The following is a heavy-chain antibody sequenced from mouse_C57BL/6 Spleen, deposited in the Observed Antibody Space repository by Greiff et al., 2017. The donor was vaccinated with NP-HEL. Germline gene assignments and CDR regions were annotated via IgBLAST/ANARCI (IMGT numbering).Heavy chain of an antibody. CDR3: AIGLGWFAY. Sequence: EVQLQQSGPELVKPGASVKISCKASGYTFTDYYMNWVKQSHGKSLEWIGDINPNNGGTSYNQKFKGKATLTVDKSSSTAYMELRSLTSEDSAVYYCAIGLGWFAYWGQGTLVTVSA. CDR1: GYTFTDYY. D-gene: IGHD3-3*01. J-gene: IGHJ3*01. V-gene: IGHV1-26*01. CDR2: INPNNGGT.